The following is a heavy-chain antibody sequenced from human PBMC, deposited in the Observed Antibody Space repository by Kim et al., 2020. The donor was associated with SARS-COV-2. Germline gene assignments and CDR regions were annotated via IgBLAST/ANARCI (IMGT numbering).Heavy chain of an antibody. Sequence: GGSLRLSCTASGLTFSDSAMHWVRQAPGKGLEWVGRIRSKANSYETTYGASVKGRFTISRDDTKNTAYLQMNSLKSEDTALYYSTRGPPYSVSYWDAFEIWGQGRLVTVSP. V-gene: IGHV3-73*01. J-gene: IGHJ3*02. D-gene: IGHD1-26*01. CDR3: TRGPPYSVSYWDAFEI. CDR1: GLTFSDSA. CDR2: IRSKANSYET.